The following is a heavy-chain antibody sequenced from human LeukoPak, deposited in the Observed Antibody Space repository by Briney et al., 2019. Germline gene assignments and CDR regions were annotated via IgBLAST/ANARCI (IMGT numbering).Heavy chain of an antibody. Sequence: GGSLRLSCAASGFTFDDYAMHWVRRAPGKGLEWVSLISGDGGSTYYADSVKGRFTISRDNSKNSLYLQMNSLRTEDTALYYCAEDASGYGGPNDYWGQGTLVTVSS. CDR3: AEDASGYGGPNDY. V-gene: IGHV3-43*02. J-gene: IGHJ4*02. CDR2: ISGDGGST. D-gene: IGHD5-12*01. CDR1: GFTFDDYA.